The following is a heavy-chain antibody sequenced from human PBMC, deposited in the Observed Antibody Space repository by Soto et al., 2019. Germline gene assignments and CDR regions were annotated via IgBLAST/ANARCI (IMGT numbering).Heavy chain of an antibody. CDR2: VDPNGGGS. CDR1: GYSFTDYK. J-gene: IGHJ4*02. D-gene: IGHD4-17*01. CDR3: ATWVDYGDFEGFDF. Sequence: GASVKVSCKTSGYSFTDYKLHWVRQAPGQGLEWMGWVDPNGGGSNSAQKFQGSVTMTWDTSITTAYLDLTRLTTIDSATYFCATWVDYGDFEGFDFWGQGTLVTVSS. V-gene: IGHV1-2*04.